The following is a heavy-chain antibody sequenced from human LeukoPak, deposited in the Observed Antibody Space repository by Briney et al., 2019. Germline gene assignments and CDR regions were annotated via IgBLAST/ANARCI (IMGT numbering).Heavy chain of an antibody. V-gene: IGHV1-69*06. CDR1: GGTFSSYA. CDR3: ARGSNIVVVPAAYKYNWFDP. CDR2: IIPIFGTA. D-gene: IGHD2-2*01. J-gene: IGHJ5*02. Sequence: ASVKVSCKASGGTFSSYAISWVRQAPGQGLEWMGGIIPIFGTANYAQKFQGRVTITADKSTSTAYMELSSLRSEDTAVYYCARGSNIVVVPAAYKYNWFDPWGQGTLVTVSS.